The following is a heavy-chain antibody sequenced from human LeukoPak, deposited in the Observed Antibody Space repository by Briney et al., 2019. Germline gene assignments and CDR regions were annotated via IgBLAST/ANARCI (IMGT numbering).Heavy chain of an antibody. CDR2: VNPKSGGT. J-gene: IGHJ3*02. V-gene: IGHV1-2*06. CDR1: GYAFTGYY. Sequence: ASVTLSCTATGYAFTGYYMHWGRHAPGQGIEWMGRVNPKSGGTNYAQKSQGRVTMTRDTSISTDHMELSRLRSDDTAVYYCARDPVYYDSSGYNDAFDIWGQGTMVTVSS. D-gene: IGHD3-22*01. CDR3: ARDPVYYDSSGYNDAFDI.